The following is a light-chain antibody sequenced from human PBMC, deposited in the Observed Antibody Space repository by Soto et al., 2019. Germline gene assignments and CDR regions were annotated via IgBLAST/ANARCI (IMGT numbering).Light chain of an antibody. CDR3: QKYGSSPST. Sequence: EIVLTQSPGTLSLSPGERATLSCRASQSITNNYLAWYQQKPGQAPRLLIYGASSRVTGIPDRFSGSGSGTDFTLTISRLEPEDFAGYYCQKYGSSPSTFGQGTRLEMK. CDR1: QSITNNY. CDR2: GAS. J-gene: IGKJ5*01. V-gene: IGKV3-20*01.